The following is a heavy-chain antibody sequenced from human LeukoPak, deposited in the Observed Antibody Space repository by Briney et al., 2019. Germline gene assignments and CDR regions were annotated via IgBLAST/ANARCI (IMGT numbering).Heavy chain of an antibody. J-gene: IGHJ6*02. CDR1: GGSFSGYY. CDR2: IDHSGST. CDR3: ARGPRSRVRGEWRYYYYYGMDV. V-gene: IGHV4-34*01. Sequence: SETLSLTCAVYGGSFSGYYWSWIRQPPGKGLEWIGEIDHSGSTNYNPSLKSRVTISVDTSKNQFSLKLSSVTAADTAVYYCARGPRSRVRGEWRYYYYYGMDVWGQGTTVTVSS. D-gene: IGHD3-10*01.